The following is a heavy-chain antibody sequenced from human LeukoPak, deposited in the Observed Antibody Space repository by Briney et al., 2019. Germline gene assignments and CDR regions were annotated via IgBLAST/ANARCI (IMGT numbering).Heavy chain of an antibody. Sequence: ASVKVSCKASGGTFSSYAISWVRQAPGQGLEWXXXXXXIFGIANYAQKFQGRVTITADKSTSTAYMELSSLRSEDTAVYYCARDLDIVVVPAAYNWFDPWGQGTLVTVSS. J-gene: IGHJ5*02. V-gene: IGHV1-69*10. CDR3: ARDLDIVVVPAAYNWFDP. CDR2: XXXIFGIA. D-gene: IGHD2-2*03. CDR1: GGTFSSYA.